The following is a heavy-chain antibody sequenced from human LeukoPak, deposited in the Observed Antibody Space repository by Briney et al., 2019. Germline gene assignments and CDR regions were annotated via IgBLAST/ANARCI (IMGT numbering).Heavy chain of an antibody. CDR1: GYTFTSYG. Sequence: ASVKVSCKASGYTFTSYGISWVRQAPGQGLEWMGWISAYNGNTNYAQKLQGRVTMTTDTSTSTAHMELRSLRSDDTAVYYCARALTTLYYYYYMDVWGKGTTVTVSS. D-gene: IGHD4/OR15-4a*01. CDR3: ARALTTLYYYYYMDV. CDR2: ISAYNGNT. V-gene: IGHV1-18*01. J-gene: IGHJ6*03.